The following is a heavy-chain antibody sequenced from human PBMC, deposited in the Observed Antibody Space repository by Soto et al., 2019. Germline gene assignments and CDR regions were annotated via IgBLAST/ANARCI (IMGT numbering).Heavy chain of an antibody. CDR3: AKGAPYSWELLAY. V-gene: IGHV4-34*01. CDR2: IDHSGST. J-gene: IGHJ4*02. CDR1: GGSFSESH. Sequence: QVQLEQWGAGLLKPLETLSLTCAVYGGSFSESHWSWVRQPPGKGLEWIGEIDHSGSTNYNPSLKSRVTISVDTSLNQFSLKLNSVTAADTAVYYCAKGAPYSWELLAYWGQGTLVTVSS. D-gene: IGHD1-26*01.